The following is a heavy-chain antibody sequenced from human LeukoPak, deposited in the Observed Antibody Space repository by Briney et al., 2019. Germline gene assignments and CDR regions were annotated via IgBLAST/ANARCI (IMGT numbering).Heavy chain of an antibody. CDR1: GFTFSDYT. CDR3: ARAIAVAGPYYFDY. J-gene: IGHJ4*02. Sequence: PGGSLRLSCAASGFTFSDYTMNWVRQAPGKGLEWVSSIGSVTTYIYYADSLKGRFTISRDNDKNSLYLQMDSLRAENTAIYFCARAIAVAGPYYFDYWGQGTLVTVSS. V-gene: IGHV3-21*01. D-gene: IGHD6-19*01. CDR2: IGSVTTYI.